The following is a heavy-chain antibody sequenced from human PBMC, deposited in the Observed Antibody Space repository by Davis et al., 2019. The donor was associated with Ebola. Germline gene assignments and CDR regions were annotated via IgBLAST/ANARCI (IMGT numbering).Heavy chain of an antibody. CDR2: IKQDGSEK. J-gene: IGHJ4*02. D-gene: IGHD2-2*01. CDR3: ARDDCSSTSCHSDY. CDR1: GFTFSNYW. V-gene: IGHV3-7*03. Sequence: GESLKISCAASGFTFSNYWMSWVRQAPVKGLEWVANIKQDGSEKQYVDSVKGRFTISRDNAKNSLYLQMNSLRAEDTAVYYCARDDCSSTSCHSDYWGQGTLVTVSS.